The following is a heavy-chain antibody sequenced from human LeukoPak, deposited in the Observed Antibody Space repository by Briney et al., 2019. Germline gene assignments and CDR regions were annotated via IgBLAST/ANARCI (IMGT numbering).Heavy chain of an antibody. CDR1: AFTFSDYS. J-gene: IGHJ4*02. D-gene: IGHD1-26*01. CDR2: ISGRSSTI. CDR3: ARDRLKSGSYYFDY. Sequence: GGSLRLSCAASAFTFSDYSMNWVRQAPGKGLEWVSYISGRSSTIYYADSVKGRFTISRDNAKSSMYLQMNSLRAEETAVYYCARDRLKSGSYYFDYWGQGTLVTVSS. V-gene: IGHV3-48*01.